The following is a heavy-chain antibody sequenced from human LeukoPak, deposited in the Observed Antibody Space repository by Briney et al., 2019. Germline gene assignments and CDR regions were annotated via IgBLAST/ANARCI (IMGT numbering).Heavy chain of an antibody. J-gene: IGHJ4*02. D-gene: IGHD2-2*01. CDR3: ARGARPVAMRNYFDY. Sequence: GGSLRLSCAASGFTFSSYEMNWVRQAPGKGLEWVSYISSDNSPIYYADSVKGRFTISRDNAKNSLYLQMNSLRAEDTAVYYCARGARPVAMRNYFDYWGQGTLVTVSS. CDR2: ISSDNSPI. V-gene: IGHV3-48*03. CDR1: GFTFSSYE.